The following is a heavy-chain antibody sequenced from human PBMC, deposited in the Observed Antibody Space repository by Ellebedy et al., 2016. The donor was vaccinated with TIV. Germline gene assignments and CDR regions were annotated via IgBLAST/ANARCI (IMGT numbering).Heavy chain of an antibody. J-gene: IGHJ4*02. CDR3: ARGGRDQWLIDY. CDR1: GFTFSNYW. Sequence: GESLKISCAASGFTFSNYWIHWVRQAPGKGLVWLSRINRDGSSANYADSVKGRFSISRDNSKNTLYVQMNSLRAEDTAVYYCARGGRDQWLIDYWGQGTLVTVFS. V-gene: IGHV3-74*01. D-gene: IGHD6-19*01. CDR2: INRDGSSA.